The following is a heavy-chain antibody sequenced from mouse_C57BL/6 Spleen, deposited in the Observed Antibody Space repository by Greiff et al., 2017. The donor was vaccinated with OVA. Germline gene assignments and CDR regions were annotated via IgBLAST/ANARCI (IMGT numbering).Heavy chain of an antibody. J-gene: IGHJ4*01. CDR3: ARKWHYYAMDY. D-gene: IGHD1-3*01. Sequence: VHVKQSGPELVKPGASVKISCKASGYSFTDYNMNWVKQSNGKSLEWIGVINPNNGTTSYNQKFKCKATLTVDQSSSTAYMQHNSLTSEDSAVYYCARKWHYYAMDYWGQGTSVTVSS. CDR1: GYSFTDYN. V-gene: IGHV1-39*01. CDR2: INPNNGTT.